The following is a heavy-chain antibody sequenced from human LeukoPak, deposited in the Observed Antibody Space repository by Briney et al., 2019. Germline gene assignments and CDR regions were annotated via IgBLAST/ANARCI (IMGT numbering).Heavy chain of an antibody. CDR3: AKDGKEYYSDSSGFSDY. CDR1: GFSFSSYG. V-gene: IGHV3-30*18. Sequence: GGSLRLSCAASGFSFSSYGMHWVRQAPGKGLEWVAVISYDGSNKYYTDSVKGRFTVSRDNSKKTLNLQMNSLRVEDTAVYYCAKDGKEYYSDSSGFSDYWGQGTLVTVSS. CDR2: ISYDGSNK. J-gene: IGHJ4*02. D-gene: IGHD3-22*01.